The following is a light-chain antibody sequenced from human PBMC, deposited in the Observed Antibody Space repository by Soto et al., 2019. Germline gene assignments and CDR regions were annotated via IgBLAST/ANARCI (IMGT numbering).Light chain of an antibody. J-gene: IGLJ2*01. V-gene: IGLV2-8*01. CDR2: EVS. CDR1: SSDIGGYNY. CDR3: SSYAGSDTRA. Sequence: QSALTQPPSASGSPGQSVTISCTGTSSDIGGYNYVSWYQQPPGKAPKLIIYEVSKRPSGVPDRFSGSKSGNTASLTVSGLHTGEEADYYCSSYAGSDTRAFGRGHTLTVL.